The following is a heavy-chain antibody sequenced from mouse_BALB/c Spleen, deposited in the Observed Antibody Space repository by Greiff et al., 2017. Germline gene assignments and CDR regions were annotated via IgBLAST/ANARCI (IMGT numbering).Heavy chain of an antibody. CDR2: ISSGSSTI. J-gene: IGHJ3*01. CDR1: GFTFSSFG. Sequence: EVNVVESGGGLVQPGGSRKLSCAASGFTFSSFGMHWVRQAPEKGLEWVAYISSGSSTIYYADTVKGRFTISRDNPKNTLFLQMTSLRSEDTAMYYCARGATMITTGAWFAYWGQGTLVTVSA. CDR3: ARGATMITTGAWFAY. V-gene: IGHV5-17*02. D-gene: IGHD2-4*01.